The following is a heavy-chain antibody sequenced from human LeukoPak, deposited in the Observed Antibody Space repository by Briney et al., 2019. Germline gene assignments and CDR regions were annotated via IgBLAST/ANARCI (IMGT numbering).Heavy chain of an antibody. CDR1: GFTFSNAW. CDR3: TTDIKYYDILTGYYPDAFDI. Sequence: KAGGSLRLSCAASGFTFSNAWMNWVRQAPGKGLEWVGRIKSKIDGGTTDYAAPVKGRFTISRDDSKNTLYLQMNSLKTEDTAVYYCTTDIKYYDILTGYYPDAFDIWGQGTMVTVSS. D-gene: IGHD3-9*01. CDR2: IKSKIDGGTT. J-gene: IGHJ3*02. V-gene: IGHV3-15*01.